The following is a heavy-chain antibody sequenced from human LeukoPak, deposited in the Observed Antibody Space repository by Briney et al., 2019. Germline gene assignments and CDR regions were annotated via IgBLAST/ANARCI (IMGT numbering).Heavy chain of an antibody. CDR3: ARGGESSTSCYWY. V-gene: IGHV4-34*01. CDR1: GGSFRGYY. D-gene: IGHD2-2*01. Sequence: PSETLSLTCAVYGGSFRGYYWSWIRQPPGKGLEWIGEINHSGSTNYNPSLKSRVTISVDTSKNQFSLKLSSVTAADTAVYYCARGGESSTSCYWYWGQGTLVTVSS. J-gene: IGHJ4*02. CDR2: INHSGST.